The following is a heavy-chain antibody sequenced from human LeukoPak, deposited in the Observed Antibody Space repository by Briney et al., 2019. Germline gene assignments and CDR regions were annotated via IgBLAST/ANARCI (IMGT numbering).Heavy chain of an antibody. V-gene: IGHV4-39*01. CDR1: GGSISSSNYY. J-gene: IGHJ4*02. D-gene: IGHD2-2*01. CDR2: IYYSGST. Sequence: SETLSLTCTVSGGSISSSNYYWGWIRQPPGKGLEWIGSIYYSGSTYYNPSLKSRVTISVDASKNQFSLKLSSVTAADTAVYYCARGGYCSSASCSFDYWGQGTLVTVSS. CDR3: ARGGYCSSASCSFDY.